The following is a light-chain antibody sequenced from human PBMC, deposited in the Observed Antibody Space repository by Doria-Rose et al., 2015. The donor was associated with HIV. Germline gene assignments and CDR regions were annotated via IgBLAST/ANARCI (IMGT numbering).Light chain of an antibody. CDR3: QQYYDTPS. Sequence: DIRVTQSPESLGMSLGERATLNCQSNQSLLYTSNNYVAWYQQQPGQPPKLLIYWASTRQSGVPARFSGSGSGTDFTLTISSLEAEDVAVYYCQQYYDTPSFGPGATVDIK. CDR1: QSLLYTSNNY. CDR2: WAS. V-gene: IGKV4-1*01. J-gene: IGKJ3*01.